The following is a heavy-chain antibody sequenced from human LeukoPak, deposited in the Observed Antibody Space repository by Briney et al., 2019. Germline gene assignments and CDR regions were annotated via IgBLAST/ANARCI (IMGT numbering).Heavy chain of an antibody. CDR1: GYSFSTYW. Sequence: GESLKISCKGSGYSFSTYWLGWVRQMPGKGLEWMGIIYPGDSDTKYSPSFQGQVTFSADKSITTAYLQWSSLKASDTAMYYCARQGEGGARGYGAFDIWGQGTMVTVSS. CDR2: IYPGDSDT. J-gene: IGHJ3*02. V-gene: IGHV5-51*01. D-gene: IGHD1-26*01. CDR3: ARQGEGGARGYGAFDI.